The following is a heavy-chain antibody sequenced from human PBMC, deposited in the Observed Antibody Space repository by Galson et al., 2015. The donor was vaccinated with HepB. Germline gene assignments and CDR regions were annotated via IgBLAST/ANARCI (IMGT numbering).Heavy chain of an antibody. V-gene: IGHV3-7*01. CDR1: GFTFSSYR. Sequence: SLRLSCAASGFTFSSYRMSWVRQAPGKGLEWVANIKQDGSEKYYVDSVKGRFTISRDNAKNSLYLQMNSLRAEDTAVYYCARVNRGGSWFNWFDPWGQGTLVTVSS. J-gene: IGHJ5*02. CDR3: ARVNRGGSWFNWFDP. CDR2: IKQDGSEK. D-gene: IGHD2-15*01.